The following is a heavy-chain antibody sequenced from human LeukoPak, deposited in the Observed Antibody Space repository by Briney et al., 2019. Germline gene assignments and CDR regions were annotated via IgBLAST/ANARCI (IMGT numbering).Heavy chain of an antibody. J-gene: IGHJ5*02. V-gene: IGHV4-59*08. Sequence: SETLSLTCTVSGGSISSYYWSWIRQPPGKRLEWIGYIYYSGSTNYNPSLKSRVTISVDMSKNQFSLKLSSVTAADTAVYYCARHGFRGDGYNWAANWFDPWGQGTLVTVSS. CDR3: ARHGFRGDGYNWAANWFDP. D-gene: IGHD5-24*01. CDR2: IYYSGST. CDR1: GGSISSYY.